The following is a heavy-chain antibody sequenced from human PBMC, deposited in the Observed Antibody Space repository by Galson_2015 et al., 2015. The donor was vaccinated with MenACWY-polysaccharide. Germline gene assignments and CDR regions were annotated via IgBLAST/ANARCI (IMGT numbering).Heavy chain of an antibody. D-gene: IGHD5-12*01. CDR1: GYTFRTFY. J-gene: IGHJ4*02. V-gene: IGHV1-2*06. CDR3: ARGPGDSGYDSAAQYSLYSDH. CDR2: IDPNSGAT. Sequence: SVKVSCKASGYTFRTFYMHWVRQAPGQGLEWMGRIDPNSGATKSAQNFQGRVTMTRDTSITTAYMELTSLTSDDTAIYYCARGPGDSGYDSAAQYSLYSDHWGQGTLVTVSS.